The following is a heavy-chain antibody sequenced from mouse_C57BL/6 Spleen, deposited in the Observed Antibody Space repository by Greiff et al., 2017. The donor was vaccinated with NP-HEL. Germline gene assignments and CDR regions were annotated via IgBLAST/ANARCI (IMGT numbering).Heavy chain of an antibody. CDR2: INPNNGGT. J-gene: IGHJ4*01. V-gene: IGHV1-26*01. CDR3: ARYYYGSSYLYAMDY. CDR1: GYTFTDYY. Sequence: EVQLQQSGPELVKPGASVKISCKASGYTFTDYYMNWVKQSHGKSLEWIGDINPNNGGTSYNQKFKGKATLTVDKSSSTAYMELRSLTSEDSAVYYCARYYYGSSYLYAMDYWGQGTSVTVSS. D-gene: IGHD1-1*01.